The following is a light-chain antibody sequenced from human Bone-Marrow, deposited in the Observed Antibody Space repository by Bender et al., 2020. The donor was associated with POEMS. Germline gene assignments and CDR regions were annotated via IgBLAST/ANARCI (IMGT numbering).Light chain of an antibody. CDR2: RND. V-gene: IGLV1-47*01. CDR1: DSNIGISY. CDR3: AAWDDSLSVWV. J-gene: IGLJ3*02. Sequence: QSALTQPASVSGTPGQRVTISCSGSDSNIGISYVYWYQQLPGTAPKLLIYRNDQRPSGVPDRFSGSKSGTSASLAISGLRSEDEGDYYCAAWDDSLSVWVFGGGTKLTVL.